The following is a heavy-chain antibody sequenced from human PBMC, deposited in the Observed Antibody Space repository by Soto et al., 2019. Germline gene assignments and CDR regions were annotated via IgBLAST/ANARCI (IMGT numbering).Heavy chain of an antibody. D-gene: IGHD1-26*01. CDR2: AIPVYGST. V-gene: IGHV1-69*01. CDR3: ASRGVANSRDAFDI. Sequence: QVQLVQSGAEVKKPGTSVKVSCEVSGGTSSNYAITWVRQAPGQGLEWLGGAIPVYGSTNYAQKFQGRVTITASESATTTFMELSCLRSDDTAVYYCASRGVANSRDAFDIWGQGTLVTVS. CDR1: GGTSSNYA. J-gene: IGHJ3*02.